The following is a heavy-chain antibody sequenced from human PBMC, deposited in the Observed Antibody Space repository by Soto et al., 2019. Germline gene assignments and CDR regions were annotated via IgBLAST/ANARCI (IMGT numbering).Heavy chain of an antibody. Sequence: RSLTCTVSGGSLISISYYWGWLRQPPGKGLEWIGSISYSGSTYYNRSLKGRVTISVDTSKNQFSLQLSSVTAAGMAAYSCARRPDSGVSVWVDPWGQGTLVTVSS. V-gene: IGHV4-39*01. CDR1: GGSLISISYY. CDR3: ARRPDSGVSVWVDP. D-gene: IGHD4-17*01. J-gene: IGHJ5*02. CDR2: ISYSGST.